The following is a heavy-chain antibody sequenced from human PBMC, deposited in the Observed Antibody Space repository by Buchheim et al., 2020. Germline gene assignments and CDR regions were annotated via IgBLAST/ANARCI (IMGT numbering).Heavy chain of an antibody. D-gene: IGHD3-10*01. CDR3: ARVWGGYQLDY. CDR2: VHPTSDVT. J-gene: IGHJ4*02. V-gene: IGHV1-46*03. CDR1: GYTFTAYC. Sequence: QVQLVQSGPELKKPGASVKISCKASGYTFTAYCLHWVRQAPGQGLEWMAVVHPTSDVTTYAERLQGRVVMTRDTSTSTFYMELNSLTSEDTAVYFCARVWGGYQLDYWGQGTL.